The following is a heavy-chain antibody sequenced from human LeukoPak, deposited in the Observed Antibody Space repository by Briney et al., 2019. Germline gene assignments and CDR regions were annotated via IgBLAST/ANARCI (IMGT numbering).Heavy chain of an antibody. D-gene: IGHD2-2*02. J-gene: IGHJ6*02. V-gene: IGHV1-69*04. CDR2: IIPILGIA. CDR1: GGTFSSYT. Sequence: SVKVSCKASGGTFSSYTISWVRQAPGQGLEWMGRIIPILGIASYAQKFQGRVTITADKSTSTAYMELSSLRSEDTAVYYCAREGYCSSTSCYTYYYGMDVWGQGTTVTVSS. CDR3: AREGYCSSTSCYTYYYGMDV.